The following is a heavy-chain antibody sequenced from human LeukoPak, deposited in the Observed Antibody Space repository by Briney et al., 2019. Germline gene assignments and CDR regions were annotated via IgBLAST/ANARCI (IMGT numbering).Heavy chain of an antibody. CDR1: GFTFSDYY. Sequence: PGGSLRLSCVASGFTFSDYYLTWIRQAPGKGLEWVSYISRDATIIYYSDSVKGRFTISRDNAKNSLYLQMNSLRAEDTAVYYCASDPYYYDSSGFYFDYWGQGTLVTVSS. CDR3: ASDPYYYDSSGFYFDY. V-gene: IGHV3-11*04. D-gene: IGHD3-22*01. J-gene: IGHJ4*02. CDR2: ISRDATII.